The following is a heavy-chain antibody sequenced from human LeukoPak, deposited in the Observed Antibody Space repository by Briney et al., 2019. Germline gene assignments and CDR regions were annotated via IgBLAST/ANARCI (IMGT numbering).Heavy chain of an antibody. CDR1: GFTFDDYA. Sequence: PGRSLRLTCAASGFTFDDYAMHWVRQAPGKGLEWVSGISWNSGSIGYADSVKGRFTISRDNAKNSLYLQMNSLRAEDTALYYCAKDLRAYSSGWYGNWGQGTLVTVSS. V-gene: IGHV3-9*01. J-gene: IGHJ4*02. CDR2: ISWNSGSI. CDR3: AKDLRAYSSGWYGN. D-gene: IGHD6-19*01.